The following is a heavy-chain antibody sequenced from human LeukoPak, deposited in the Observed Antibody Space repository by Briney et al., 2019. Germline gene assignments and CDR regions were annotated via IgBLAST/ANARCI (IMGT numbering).Heavy chain of an antibody. CDR1: GFTFDDYA. D-gene: IGHD1-26*01. Sequence: GRSLRLSCAASGFTFDDYAMHWVRQAPGKGLEWVSGISWNSGSIGYADSVKGRFTISRDNAKNPLYLQMNSLRAEDTALYYCAKGISGATKSNYFDYWGQGTLVTVSS. J-gene: IGHJ4*02. V-gene: IGHV3-9*01. CDR2: ISWNSGSI. CDR3: AKGISGATKSNYFDY.